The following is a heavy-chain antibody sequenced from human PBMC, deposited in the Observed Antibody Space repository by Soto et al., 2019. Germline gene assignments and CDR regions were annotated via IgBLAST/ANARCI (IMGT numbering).Heavy chain of an antibody. D-gene: IGHD3-9*01. CDR2: IYYSGST. J-gene: IGHJ5*02. CDR1: NGSISSDY. V-gene: IGHV4-59*01. Sequence: SETLSLTCTVSNGSISSDYWSWIRQPPGKGLEWIGYIYYSGSTNYNPSLKSRVTISVDTSKNQFSLKLSSVTAADTAVYYCARGSNYDILTGYSNWFDPWGQGTLVTVSS. CDR3: ARGSNYDILTGYSNWFDP.